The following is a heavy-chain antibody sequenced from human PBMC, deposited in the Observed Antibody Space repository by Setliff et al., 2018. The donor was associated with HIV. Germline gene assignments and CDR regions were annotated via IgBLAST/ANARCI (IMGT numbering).Heavy chain of an antibody. CDR3: ASRIYYYDSNNFLREEGFDP. V-gene: IGHV4-39*01. D-gene: IGHD3-22*01. CDR2: IHYDERT. Sequence: PSETLSLTCTVPGDSATNSRYYWAWIRQPPGKGLEYIGSIHYDERTYYNPSLKSRVTISLDTSKNQFSLNLTSVTAADTAVYYCASRIYYYDSNNFLREEGFDPWGQGALVTAPQ. CDR1: GDSATNSRYY. J-gene: IGHJ5*02.